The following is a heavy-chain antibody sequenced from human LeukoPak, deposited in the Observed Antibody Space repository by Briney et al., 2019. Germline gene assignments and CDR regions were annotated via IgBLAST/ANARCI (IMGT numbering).Heavy chain of an antibody. CDR1: GFTFSSYS. Sequence: PGGSLRLSCAASGFTFSSYSMNWVRQAPGKGLEWVSYISSSSSTIYYADSVKGRFTISRDNAKNSLYPQMNSLRAEDTAVYYCARLVAATGASPGDYWGQGTLVTVSS. J-gene: IGHJ4*02. CDR3: ARLVAATGASPGDY. CDR2: ISSSSSTI. V-gene: IGHV3-48*04. D-gene: IGHD2-15*01.